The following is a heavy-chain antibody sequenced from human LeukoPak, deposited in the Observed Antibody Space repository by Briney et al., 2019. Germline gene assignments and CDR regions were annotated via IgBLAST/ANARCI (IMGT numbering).Heavy chain of an antibody. J-gene: IGHJ4*02. Sequence: GGSLRLSCAASGFIFRTHGMHWVRQAPGKGLEWVAVIWYDGSDKYYADSMKGRFTISRDNSKNTLYLQMDSLRAEDTAVYYCARGRGLGSGSYYYYFDYWGQGTLVTVSS. CDR2: IWYDGSDK. V-gene: IGHV3-33*01. D-gene: IGHD3-22*01. CDR3: ARGRGLGSGSYYYYFDY. CDR1: GFIFRTHG.